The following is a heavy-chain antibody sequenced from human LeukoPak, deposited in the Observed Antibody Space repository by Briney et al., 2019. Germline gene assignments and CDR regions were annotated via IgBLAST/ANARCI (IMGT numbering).Heavy chain of an antibody. J-gene: IGHJ3*02. V-gene: IGHV4-31*03. D-gene: IGHD4-17*01. CDR2: IYYSGST. CDR3: ARGAPSPTDDAFDI. Sequence: SETLSLTCTVSGGPISSGGYYWSWIRQHPGKGLEWIGYIYYSGSTYYNPSLKSRVTISVDTSKNQFSLKLSSVTAADTAVYYCARGAPSPTDDAFDIWGQGTMVTVSS. CDR1: GGPISSGGYY.